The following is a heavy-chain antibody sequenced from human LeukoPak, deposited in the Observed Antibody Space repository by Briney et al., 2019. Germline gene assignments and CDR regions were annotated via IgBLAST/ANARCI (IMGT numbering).Heavy chain of an antibody. CDR2: IIPIFGTT. Sequence: SVKVSCKASGGTFSSYAISWVRKAPGQGLEWMGGIIPIFGTTIQAQKFQGRVTITADEPTNTAYMELSSLRSEDTAVYYCARDHIVVGTAIHGYYGMDLWGQGTTVAVSS. V-gene: IGHV1-69*13. J-gene: IGHJ6*02. CDR1: GGTFSSYA. D-gene: IGHD2-21*02. CDR3: ARDHIVVGTAIHGYYGMDL.